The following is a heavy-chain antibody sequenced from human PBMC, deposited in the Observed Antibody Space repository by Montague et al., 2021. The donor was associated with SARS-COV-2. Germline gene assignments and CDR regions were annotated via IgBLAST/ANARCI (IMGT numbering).Heavy chain of an antibody. CDR1: GGSISSSGYY. Sequence: LSLPCPVSGGSISSSGYYWGWIRQPPGKGLEWIGSIYYSGSTYYNPSLKSRVTISVDTSKNQFSLKLSSVTAADTAVYYCARFPTSYYYDSKAAPATPDAFDIWGQGTMVTVSS. CDR3: ARFPTSYYYDSKAAPATPDAFDI. D-gene: IGHD3-22*01. J-gene: IGHJ3*02. CDR2: IYYSGST. V-gene: IGHV4-39*01.